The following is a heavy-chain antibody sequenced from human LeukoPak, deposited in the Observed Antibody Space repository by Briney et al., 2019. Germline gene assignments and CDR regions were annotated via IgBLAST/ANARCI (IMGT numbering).Heavy chain of an antibody. V-gene: IGHV3-21*01. CDR1: GVTFSSYS. CDR2: ISSSSSYI. Sequence: GGSLRLSCAASGVTFSSYSMNWVRKAPGKGLQWVSSISSSSSYIFYADSVKGRFTISRDNAKNSLYLQMNSLRAEDTAVYYCARDGGSSWYEYYYYYGMDVWGQGTTVTVSS. CDR3: ARDGGSSWYEYYYYYGMDV. D-gene: IGHD6-13*01. J-gene: IGHJ6*02.